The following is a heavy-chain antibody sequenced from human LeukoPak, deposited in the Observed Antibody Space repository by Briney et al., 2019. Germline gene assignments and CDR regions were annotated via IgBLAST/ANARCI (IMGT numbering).Heavy chain of an antibody. CDR3: ATSYSNFPPTPPGMDV. V-gene: IGHV1-24*01. CDR2: FDPEDGET. D-gene: IGHD4-11*01. Sequence: ASVKVSCKVSGYTLTELSMHWVRQAPGKGLEWMGGFDPEDGETIYAQKFQGRVTMTEDTSTDTVYMELSSLRSEDTAVYYCATSYSNFPPTPPGMDVWGQGTTVTVSS. CDR1: GYTLTELS. J-gene: IGHJ6*02.